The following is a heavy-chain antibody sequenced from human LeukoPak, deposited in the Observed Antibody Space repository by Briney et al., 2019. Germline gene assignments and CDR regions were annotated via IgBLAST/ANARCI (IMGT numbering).Heavy chain of an antibody. CDR2: ISAYNGDK. D-gene: IGHD3-16*02. CDR1: DYTFTNCA. V-gene: IGHV1-18*01. CDR3: ARLRLGELSLGFDY. J-gene: IGHJ4*02. Sequence: ASVKVSCKASDYTFTNCAITWVRQAPGQGLEWMGWISAYNGDKRDSQRLQGRVTMTTDTPTSTAYMELRSLISDDTAIYYCARLRLGELSLGFDYWGQGTLVTVSS.